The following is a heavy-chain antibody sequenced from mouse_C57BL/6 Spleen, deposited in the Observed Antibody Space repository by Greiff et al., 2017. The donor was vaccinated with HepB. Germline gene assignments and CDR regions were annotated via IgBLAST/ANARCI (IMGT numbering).Heavy chain of an antibody. D-gene: IGHD1-1*01. Sequence: EVKLVESEGGLVQPGSSMKLSCTASGFTFSDYYMAWVRQVPEKGLEWVANINYDGSSTYYLDSLKSRFIISRDNAKNILYLQMSSLKSEDTATYYCARCSTVVASIYYAMDYWGQGTSVTVSS. V-gene: IGHV5-16*01. CDR3: ARCSTVVASIYYAMDY. CDR2: INYDGSST. J-gene: IGHJ4*01. CDR1: GFTFSDYY.